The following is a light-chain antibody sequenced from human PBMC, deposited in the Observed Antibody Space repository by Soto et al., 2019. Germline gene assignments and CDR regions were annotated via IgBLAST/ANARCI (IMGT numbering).Light chain of an antibody. V-gene: IGKV3-20*01. J-gene: IGKJ2*01. CDR3: QQYGYLST. CDR1: HSIISTY. CDR2: GSS. Sequence: EIVLTQSPATLSVSPGETATLSCRASHSIISTYLAWFQLKTGLAPRLLIYGSSNRATGILDRFSGSGSGADFTATIGRLELGDFAVYYCQQYGYLSTFGQGTKLEVK.